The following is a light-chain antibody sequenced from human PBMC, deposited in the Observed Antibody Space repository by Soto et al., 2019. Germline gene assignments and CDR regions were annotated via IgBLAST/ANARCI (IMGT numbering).Light chain of an antibody. V-gene: IGKV1-5*03. Sequence: DIQMTQSPSTLSASVGDRVTITCRASQSISSWLAWYQQKPGKAPKLLIYKASSLESGVPSRFSGSGSGTEFTLTISSLQPDDFATYYCQQYNTLRYTFGQGTKVEIK. J-gene: IGKJ2*01. CDR3: QQYNTLRYT. CDR2: KAS. CDR1: QSISSW.